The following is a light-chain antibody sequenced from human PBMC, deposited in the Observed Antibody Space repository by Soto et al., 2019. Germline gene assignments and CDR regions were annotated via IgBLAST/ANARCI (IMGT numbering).Light chain of an antibody. V-gene: IGLV2-8*01. J-gene: IGLJ2*01. Sequence: QSALTQPPSASGSPGQSVTISCTGTYSDVGGSNYVSWYQQHPGKAPKIVIYEGIQRPSGVPDRFSDSRSGNTASLTVSRLQAEDEADYYCSSNVVGTNLKIFGGGTKLTVL. CDR2: EGI. CDR3: SSNVVGTNLKI. CDR1: YSDVGGSNY.